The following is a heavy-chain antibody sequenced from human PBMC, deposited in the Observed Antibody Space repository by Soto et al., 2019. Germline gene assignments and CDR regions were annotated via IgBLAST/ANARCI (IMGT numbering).Heavy chain of an antibody. CDR2: IYYSGST. CDR3: ARAVGEHDAGTQV. Sequence: PSETLSLTCTVSGGSISRGGYYWSWIRQHPGKGLEWIGYIYYSGSTYYNPSLKSRVTISVDTSKNQFSLKLSSVTAADTAVYYCARAVGEHDAGTQVWAQRNTFTLSS. D-gene: IGHD3-16*01. J-gene: IGHJ6*02. CDR1: GGSISRGGYY. V-gene: IGHV4-31*03.